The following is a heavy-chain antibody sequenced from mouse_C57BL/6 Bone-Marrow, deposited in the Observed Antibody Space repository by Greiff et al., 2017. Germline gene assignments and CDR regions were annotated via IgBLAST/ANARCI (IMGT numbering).Heavy chain of an antibody. J-gene: IGHJ3*01. D-gene: IGHD1-1*01. CDR1: GFTFSSYD. Sequence: EVKLMESGGDLVKPGGSLKLSCAASGFTFSSYDMSWVRQTPDKRLEWVATISSGGSYTYYPDSVKGRFTISRDNAKNTLYLQMSSLKSEDTAMYYCATYYGSSPAWFAYWGQGTLVTVSA. V-gene: IGHV5-6*01. CDR2: ISSGGSYT. CDR3: ATYYGSSPAWFAY.